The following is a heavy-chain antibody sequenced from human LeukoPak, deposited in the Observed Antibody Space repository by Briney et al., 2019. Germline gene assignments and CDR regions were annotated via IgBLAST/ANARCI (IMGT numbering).Heavy chain of an antibody. Sequence: SETLSLTCTVSGGSISSSSYYWGWIRQPPGKGLEWIGSIYYSGSTYYNPSLKSRVTISVDTSKNQFSLKLSSMTAADTAVYYCARRRYSSSWGVDYWGQGTLVTVSS. CDR3: ARRRYSSSWGVDY. J-gene: IGHJ4*02. D-gene: IGHD6-13*01. V-gene: IGHV4-39*01. CDR2: IYYSGST. CDR1: GGSISSSSYY.